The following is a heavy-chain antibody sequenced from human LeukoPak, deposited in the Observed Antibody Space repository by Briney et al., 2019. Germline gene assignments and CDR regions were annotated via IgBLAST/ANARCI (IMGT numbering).Heavy chain of an antibody. CDR2: ISWNSGSI. V-gene: IGHV3-9*01. J-gene: IGHJ4*02. Sequence: GRSLRLSCAASGFTFDDYAMHWVRQAPGKGLEWVSDISWNSGSIGYVDSVKGRFTISRDNAKNSLYLQMNSLRAEDTALYYCALGIFTNFDYWGQGTLVTVSS. D-gene: IGHD3-3*01. CDR3: ALGIFTNFDY. CDR1: GFTFDDYA.